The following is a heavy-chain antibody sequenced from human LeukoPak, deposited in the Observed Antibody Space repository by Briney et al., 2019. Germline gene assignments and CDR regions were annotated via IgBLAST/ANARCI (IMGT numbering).Heavy chain of an antibody. V-gene: IGHV3-21*01. Sequence: GGSLRLSCAASGFTFSSYSMNWVRQAPGKGLEWVSSISSSSSYIYYADSVKGRLTISRDNAKNSLYLQMNSLRAEDTAVYYCARGSGPTGDYWGQGTLVTVSS. D-gene: IGHD6-19*01. J-gene: IGHJ4*02. CDR3: ARGSGPTGDY. CDR2: ISSSSSYI. CDR1: GFTFSSYS.